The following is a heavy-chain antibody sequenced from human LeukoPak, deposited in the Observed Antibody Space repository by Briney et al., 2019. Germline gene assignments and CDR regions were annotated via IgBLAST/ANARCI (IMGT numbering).Heavy chain of an antibody. CDR2: ISYDGSNK. V-gene: IGHV3-30*04. Sequence: PGGSLRLSCAASGFTFSSYAMHWVRQAPGKGLEWVAVISYDGSNKYYADSVKGRFTNSRDNSKNTLYLQMNSLRAEDTAVYYCARAINYVPDYWGQGTLVTVSS. CDR1: GFTFSSYA. J-gene: IGHJ4*02. D-gene: IGHD1-7*01. CDR3: ARAINYVPDY.